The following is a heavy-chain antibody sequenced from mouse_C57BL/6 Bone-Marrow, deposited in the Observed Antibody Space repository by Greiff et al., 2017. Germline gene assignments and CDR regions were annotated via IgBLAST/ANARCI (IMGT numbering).Heavy chain of an antibody. V-gene: IGHV3-6*01. D-gene: IGHD2-14*01. CDR1: GYSITSGYY. J-gene: IGHJ4*01. CDR2: ISYDGSN. CDR3: AREGYEYSMDY. Sequence: EVKLQESGPGLVKPSQSLSLTCSVTGYSITSGYYWNWIRQFPGNILELMGYISYDGSNNYNPSLKNRITITPDTSENQFFLKLNSVTTEDTATNYCAREGYEYSMDYWGQGTSVTVSS.